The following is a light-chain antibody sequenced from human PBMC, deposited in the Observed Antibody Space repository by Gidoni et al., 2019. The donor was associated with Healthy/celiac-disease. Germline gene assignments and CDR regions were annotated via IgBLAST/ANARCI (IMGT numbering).Light chain of an antibody. CDR1: QSLRHENGYTY. CDR3: MQALQTPPT. Sequence: VVLTQAPLTLSVTPGEPASLSCRSNQSLRHENGYTYLDWYLQRPGQSPQLLIYFTSNRASGVAGRVSGSGTGTDFTLKITRVETEDVGVYYCMQALQTPPTFGGGTRVEIK. CDR2: FTS. V-gene: IGKV2-28*01. J-gene: IGKJ4*01.